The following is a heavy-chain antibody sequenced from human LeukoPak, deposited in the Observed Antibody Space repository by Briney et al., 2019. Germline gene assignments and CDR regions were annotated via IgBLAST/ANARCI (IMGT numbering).Heavy chain of an antibody. CDR1: GDSISSGDYY. CDR3: ARWSIAAAGTQYYYYYMDV. D-gene: IGHD6-13*01. Sequence: SETLSLTCTVSGDSISSGDYYWSWIRQPAGKGLEWIGRISSSGSTNYNPSLKSRVTISVDTSKNQFSLKLSSVTAADTAVYYCARWSIAAAGTQYYYYYMDVWGKETTVTVSS. V-gene: IGHV4-61*02. J-gene: IGHJ6*03. CDR2: ISSSGST.